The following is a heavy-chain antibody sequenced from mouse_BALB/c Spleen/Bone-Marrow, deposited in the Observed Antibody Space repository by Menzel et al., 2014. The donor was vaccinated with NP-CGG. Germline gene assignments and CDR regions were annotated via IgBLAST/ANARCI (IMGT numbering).Heavy chain of an antibody. V-gene: IGHV14-3*02. CDR1: GFNIKDTY. Sequence: EVKLMESGAELVEPGASVKSSCTASGFNIKDTYMHWVKQRPEQGLEWIGRIDPANGNTKYDPKFQGKATITADTSSNTAYLQLSSLTSEDTAVYYCASYRYAWYFDVWGAGTTVTVSS. CDR2: IDPANGNT. CDR3: ASYRYAWYFDV. J-gene: IGHJ1*01. D-gene: IGHD2-14*01.